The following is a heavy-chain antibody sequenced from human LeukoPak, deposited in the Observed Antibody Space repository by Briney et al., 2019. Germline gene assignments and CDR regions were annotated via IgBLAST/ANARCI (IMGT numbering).Heavy chain of an antibody. J-gene: IGHJ4*02. Sequence: GASVKVSCKASGGSFSSFGITWVRQASGQGLEWMGRLIRMFHIGNYAQKFQGRVTITADKSTSTAYMELSSLRSEDTAVYYCATDLHLGELSLYAPFDYWGQGTLVTVSS. V-gene: IGHV1-69*04. CDR3: ATDLHLGELSLYAPFDY. D-gene: IGHD3-16*02. CDR1: GGSFSSFG. CDR2: LIRMFHIG.